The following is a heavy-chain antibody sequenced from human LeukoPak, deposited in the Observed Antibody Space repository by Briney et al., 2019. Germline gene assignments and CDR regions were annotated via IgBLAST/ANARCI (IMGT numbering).Heavy chain of an antibody. Sequence: GGSLRLSCAASGFTFSSYSMNWVRQAPGKGLEWVSYISSSSSTIYYADSVKGRFTISRDNSKNTLYLQMNSLRAEDTAVYYCAKDQYGPPTMVRGVISDYWGQGTLVTVSS. CDR1: GFTFSSYS. CDR2: ISSSSSTI. J-gene: IGHJ4*02. V-gene: IGHV3-48*01. D-gene: IGHD3-10*01. CDR3: AKDQYGPPTMVRGVISDY.